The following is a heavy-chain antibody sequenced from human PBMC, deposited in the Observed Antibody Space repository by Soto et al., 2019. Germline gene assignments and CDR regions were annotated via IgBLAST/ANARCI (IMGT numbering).Heavy chain of an antibody. CDR2: IYSGGST. CDR3: ARGGSPEYFQH. V-gene: IGHV3-66*01. Sequence: GGSLRLSCAASGFTFSNYWMQWVRQAPGKGLVWVSRIYSGGSTYYADSVKGRFTISRDNSKNTLYLQMNSLRAEDTAVYYCARGGSPEYFQHWGQGTLVTVSS. CDR1: GFTFSNYW. J-gene: IGHJ1*01. D-gene: IGHD6-13*01.